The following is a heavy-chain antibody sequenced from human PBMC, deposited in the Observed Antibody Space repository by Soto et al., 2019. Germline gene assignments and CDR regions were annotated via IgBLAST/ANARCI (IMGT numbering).Heavy chain of an antibody. V-gene: IGHV4-59*01. D-gene: IGHD3-3*01. Sequence: SETLSLTWTVSGGSISSYYWSWIRQPPGKGLEWIGYIYYSGSTNYNPSLKSRVTISVDTSKNQFSLKLSSVTAADTAVYYCARVGHYDFWSGYPTGMDVWGQGTTVTVSS. CDR2: IYYSGST. J-gene: IGHJ6*02. CDR3: ARVGHYDFWSGYPTGMDV. CDR1: GGSISSYY.